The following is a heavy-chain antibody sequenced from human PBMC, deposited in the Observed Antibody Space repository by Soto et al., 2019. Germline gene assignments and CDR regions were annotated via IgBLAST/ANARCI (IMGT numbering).Heavy chain of an antibody. Sequence: SETLSLTCTVSGGSSSSYYWSWIRQPPGKGLEWIGYIYYSVSTNYNPSLKSRVTISVDTSKNQFSLKLSSVTAADTAVYYCARFPIAAAGEYYYYYYYIDVRGKRSSVTVSS. CDR1: GGSSSSYY. J-gene: IGHJ6*03. D-gene: IGHD6-13*01. V-gene: IGHV4-59*01. CDR2: IYYSVST. CDR3: ARFPIAAAGEYYYYYYYIDV.